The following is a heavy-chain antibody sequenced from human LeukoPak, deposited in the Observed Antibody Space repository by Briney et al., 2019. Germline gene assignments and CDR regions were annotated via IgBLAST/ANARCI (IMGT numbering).Heavy chain of an antibody. CDR3: ARGRSNYYGMDV. V-gene: IGHV4-59*01. J-gene: IGHJ6*02. CDR1: DGSINSYY. CDR2: IYYNGNT. Sequence: SETLSLTCSVSDGSINSYYWNWIRRPPGKGLEWIGYIYYNGNTNYSPSLKSRVTTSVDTSKNLFSLKVSSVTAADTAVYYCARGRSNYYGMDVWGQGTTVAVSS. D-gene: IGHD1-26*01.